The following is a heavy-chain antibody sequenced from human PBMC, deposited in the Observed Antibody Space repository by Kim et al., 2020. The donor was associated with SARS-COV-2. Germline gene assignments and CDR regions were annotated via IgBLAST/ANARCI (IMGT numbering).Heavy chain of an antibody. V-gene: IGHV6-1*01. CDR3: ARGIKGYSSGWYFFDY. Sequence: SQTLSLTCVISGDSVSSNSVAWNWIRQSPSRGLEWLGRTYYRSKWYNDYAVSVKSRLSINPDTSKNQFSLQLNSVTPEDTAVYYCARGIKGYSSGWYFFDYWGQGTLVTVSS. CDR2: TYYRSKWYN. D-gene: IGHD6-19*01. CDR1: GDSVSSNSVA. J-gene: IGHJ4*02.